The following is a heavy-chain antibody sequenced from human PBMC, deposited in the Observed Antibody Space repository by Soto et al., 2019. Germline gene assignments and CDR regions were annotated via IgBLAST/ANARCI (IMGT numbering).Heavy chain of an antibody. J-gene: IGHJ5*02. CDR2: THYRFQWYS. CDR1: GDTVANMSAA. V-gene: IGHV6-1*01. CDR3: ARLVQYNWFDT. D-gene: IGHD6-6*01. Sequence: SQTLSLTCAISGDTVANMSAAWSWIRQSPSRGLEWLGRTHYRFQWYSDYAESVKSRITINADTSKNQFSLHLRSVTPEDTAVYYCARLVQYNWFDTWGRGTLVTVSS.